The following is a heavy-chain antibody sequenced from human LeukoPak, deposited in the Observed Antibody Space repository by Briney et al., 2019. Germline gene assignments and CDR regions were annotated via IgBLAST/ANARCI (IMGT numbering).Heavy chain of an antibody. J-gene: IGHJ4*02. CDR1: GGSFSGYY. Sequence: PSETLSLTCAVYGGSFSGYYWSWIRQPPGKGLEWIGEINHSGSTNYNPSLKSRVTISVDTSKNQFSLKLSSVTAADTAVNYCARGGRQPIYWGQGTLVTVSS. D-gene: IGHD1-14*01. V-gene: IGHV4-34*01. CDR3: ARGGRQPIY. CDR2: INHSGST.